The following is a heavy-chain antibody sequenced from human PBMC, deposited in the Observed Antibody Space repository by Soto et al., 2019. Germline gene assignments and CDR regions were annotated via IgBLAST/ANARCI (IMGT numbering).Heavy chain of an antibody. CDR3: AKDPASIAVAGWLDY. CDR1: GXTFSSYS. J-gene: IGHJ4*02. Sequence: GSLRLSCAASGXTFSSYSMSWVRQAPGKGLEWVSAIIGSGGSTYYADSVKGRFTISRDNSKNTLYLQMNSLRAEDTAVYYCAKDPASIAVAGWLDYWGQGTLGTVS. D-gene: IGHD6-19*01. CDR2: IIGSGGST. V-gene: IGHV3-23*01.